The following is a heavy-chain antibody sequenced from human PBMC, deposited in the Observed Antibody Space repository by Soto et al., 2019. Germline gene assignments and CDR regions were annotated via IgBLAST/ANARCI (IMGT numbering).Heavy chain of an antibody. Sequence: EVQLVESGGGLVKPGGSLRLSCAASGFTFSKYSMNWVRQAPGKGLEWVSSVTSTTGDQYYADSVKDRFTISRDNTRNSLSLQVHSLRDEDTGVYYCARAGVYDSLIDHWGPGTLVTVSS. V-gene: IGHV3-21*06. D-gene: IGHD5-12*01. CDR1: GFTFSKYS. J-gene: IGHJ4*02. CDR2: VTSTTGDQ. CDR3: ARAGVYDSLIDH.